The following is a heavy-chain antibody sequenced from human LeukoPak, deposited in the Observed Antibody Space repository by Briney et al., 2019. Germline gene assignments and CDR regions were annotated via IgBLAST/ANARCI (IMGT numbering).Heavy chain of an antibody. Sequence: GPVKVSCKASGGTFSSYAISWVRQAPGQGLEWMGWINPNSGGTNYAQKFQGWVTMTRDTSISTAYMELSRLRSDDTAVYYCAREPGYSYGSEFDYWGQGTLVTVSS. D-gene: IGHD5-18*01. CDR2: INPNSGGT. CDR1: GGTFSSYA. J-gene: IGHJ4*02. CDR3: AREPGYSYGSEFDY. V-gene: IGHV1-2*04.